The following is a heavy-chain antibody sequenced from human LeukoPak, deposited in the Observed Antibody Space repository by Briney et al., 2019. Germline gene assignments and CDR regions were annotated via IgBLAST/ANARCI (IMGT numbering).Heavy chain of an antibody. J-gene: IGHJ4*02. CDR2: TYYRSKWYN. CDR1: GDSVSSNSAA. D-gene: IGHD2-15*01. Sequence: SQTLSLTCAISGDSVSSNSAAWNWIRPSPSRGLEWLGRTYYRSKWYNDYAVSVKSRITINPDTSKNQFSLQLNSVTPEDTAVYYCARGPLVARSPFGYWGQGTLVTVSS. V-gene: IGHV6-1*01. CDR3: ARGPLVARSPFGY.